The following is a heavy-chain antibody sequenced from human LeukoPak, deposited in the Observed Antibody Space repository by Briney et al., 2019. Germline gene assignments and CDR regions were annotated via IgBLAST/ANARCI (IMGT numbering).Heavy chain of an antibody. CDR1: GFTFSSYW. CDR3: ARVTMVRGVFDWFDP. D-gene: IGHD3-10*01. Sequence: PGGSLRLSCAASGFTFSSYWMHWVRQAPGKGLVWVSRINSDGSSTSYADSVKGRFTISRDNAKNTLYLQMNSLRAEDTAVYYRARVTMVRGVFDWFDPWGQGTLVTVSS. J-gene: IGHJ5*02. CDR2: INSDGSST. V-gene: IGHV3-74*01.